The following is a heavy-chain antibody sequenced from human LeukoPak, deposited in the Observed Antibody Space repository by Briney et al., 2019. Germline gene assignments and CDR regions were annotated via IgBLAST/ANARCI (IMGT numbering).Heavy chain of an antibody. J-gene: IGHJ4*02. CDR1: GFTVSSNY. CDR2: TYSNGRT. CDR3: ARDGDYYDSSVSFDY. Sequence: GGSLRLSCAASGFTVSSNYMSWVRQAPGKGLEWVSVTYSNGRTYYADSVKGRFTISRDISKNTLYLQMNSLRAEDTAVYYCARDGDYYDSSVSFDYWGQGTLVTVSS. D-gene: IGHD3-22*01. V-gene: IGHV3-53*01.